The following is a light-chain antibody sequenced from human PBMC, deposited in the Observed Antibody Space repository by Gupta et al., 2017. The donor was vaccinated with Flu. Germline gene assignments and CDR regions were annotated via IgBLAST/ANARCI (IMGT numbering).Light chain of an antibody. CDR2: VNN. Sequence: HCVLTQPRSASGGPGQRVSISCARSSSSIGSNTVNWYAHLPGTAPKLLIYVNNQRPSGVPARFSGSKSGTSASLAISGLQAEEEADYYCASWDDSLSGQVDFGGGTRLTVL. J-gene: IGLJ2*01. V-gene: IGLV1-44*01. CDR1: SSSIGSNT. CDR3: ASWDDSLSGQVD.